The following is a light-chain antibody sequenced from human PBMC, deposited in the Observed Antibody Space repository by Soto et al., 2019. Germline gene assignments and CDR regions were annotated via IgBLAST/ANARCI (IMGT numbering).Light chain of an antibody. V-gene: IGKV3-15*01. CDR1: QSVSNN. CDR2: GAS. J-gene: IGKJ1*01. Sequence: EIVLTQSPVTLSLSPGERATLSCRASQSVSNNYLAWYQQKPGQAPRLLIYGASTRATGIPARFSGSGSGTEFTLTISSLQSEDFAVYYCQQYNNWPPKGTFGQGTKVDI. CDR3: QQYNNWPPKGT.